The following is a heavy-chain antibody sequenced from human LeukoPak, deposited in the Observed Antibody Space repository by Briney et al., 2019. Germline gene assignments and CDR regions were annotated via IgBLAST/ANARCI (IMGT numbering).Heavy chain of an antibody. D-gene: IGHD6-19*01. CDR3: ARGRQLVRGIAVAGTDY. Sequence: PGGSLRLSCAASGFTFDDYGMTWVRQAPGKGLEWVSGLKWNGDNIRYADSVKGRFTISRDNAKSSLYLQMNSLRAEDTAVYYCARGRQLVRGIAVAGTDYWGQGTLVTVSS. J-gene: IGHJ4*02. V-gene: IGHV3-20*04. CDR2: LKWNGDNI. CDR1: GFTFDDYG.